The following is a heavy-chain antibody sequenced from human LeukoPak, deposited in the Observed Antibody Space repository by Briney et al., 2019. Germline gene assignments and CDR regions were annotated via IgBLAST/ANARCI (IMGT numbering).Heavy chain of an antibody. Sequence: PGGSLRLSCAASGFTFSSYAMHWVRQAPGKGLEWVAVISYDGSNKYYADSVKGRFTISRDNSKNTLYLQMNSLRAEDTAVYYCAPAEFFDYWGQGTLVTVSS. V-gene: IGHV3-30-3*01. CDR3: APAEFFDY. CDR1: GFTFSSYA. J-gene: IGHJ4*02. CDR2: ISYDGSNK.